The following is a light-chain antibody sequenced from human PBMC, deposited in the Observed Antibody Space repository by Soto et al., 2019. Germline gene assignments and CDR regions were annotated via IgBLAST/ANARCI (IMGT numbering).Light chain of an antibody. CDR2: GAS. CDR3: QQYGSSLWT. CDR1: QSVSSN. J-gene: IGKJ1*01. V-gene: IGKV3-20*01. Sequence: IVMTQSPAALSVSPGERATLSCRASQSVSSNLAWYQQNPAQAPRLLIYGASTRATGIPARFSGSGSGTDFTLTISRLEPEDFAVYYCQQYGSSLWTFGQGTKVDI.